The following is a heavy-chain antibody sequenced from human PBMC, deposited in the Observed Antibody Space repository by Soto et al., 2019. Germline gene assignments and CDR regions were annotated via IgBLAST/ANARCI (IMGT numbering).Heavy chain of an antibody. J-gene: IGHJ6*02. CDR3: ARDDSSSSWRYYYYYGMDV. V-gene: IGHV3-30-3*01. Sequence: GGSLRLSCAASGFTFSSYAMHWVRQAPGKGLEWVAVISYDGSNKYYADSVKGRFTISRDNSKNTLYLQMNSLRAEDTAVYYCARDDSSSSWRYYYYYGMDVWGQGTTVTVSS. D-gene: IGHD6-6*01. CDR2: ISYDGSNK. CDR1: GFTFSSYA.